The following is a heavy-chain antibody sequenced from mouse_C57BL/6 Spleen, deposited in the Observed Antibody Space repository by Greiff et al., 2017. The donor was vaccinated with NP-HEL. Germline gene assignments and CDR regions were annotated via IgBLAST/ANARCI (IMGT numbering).Heavy chain of an antibody. Sequence: EVHLVESEGGLVQPGGSLKLSCAASGFTFSSYAMSWVRQTPEKRLEWVATISDGGSYTYYPDNVKGRFTISRDNAKNNLYLQMSHLKSEDTAMYYCARDGPGKEDWYFDVWGTGTTVTVSS. CDR2: ISDGGSYT. V-gene: IGHV5-4*01. J-gene: IGHJ1*03. D-gene: IGHD4-1*01. CDR3: ARDGPGKEDWYFDV. CDR1: GFTFSSYA.